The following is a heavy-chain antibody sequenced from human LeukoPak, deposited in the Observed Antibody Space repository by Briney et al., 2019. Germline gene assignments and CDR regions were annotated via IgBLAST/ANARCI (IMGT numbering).Heavy chain of an antibody. D-gene: IGHD1-1*01. CDR1: GGSFSGYY. CDR3: ARDRLQLQS. Sequence: SETLSLTCAVYGGSFSGYYWSWIRQPPGKGLEWIGSIYFSGGTYYNASLKSRVTISVDTSKNQFSLKLSSVTAADTAVYYCARDRLQLQSWGQGTLVTVSS. CDR2: IYFSGGT. V-gene: IGHV4-34*01. J-gene: IGHJ5*02.